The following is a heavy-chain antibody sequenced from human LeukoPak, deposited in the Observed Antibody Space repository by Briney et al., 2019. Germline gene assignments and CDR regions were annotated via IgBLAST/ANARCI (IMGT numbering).Heavy chain of an antibody. CDR1: GGSISSYY. Sequence: SETLSLTCTVSGGSISSYYWGWIRQPPGMGLEWIGSIYYSGSTYYNPSLKSRVTISVDTSKNQFSLKLSSVTAADTAVYYCARVAQTEIVVVPYFDYWGQGTLVTVSS. V-gene: IGHV4-39*07. CDR2: IYYSGST. J-gene: IGHJ4*02. CDR3: ARVAQTEIVVVPYFDY. D-gene: IGHD3-22*01.